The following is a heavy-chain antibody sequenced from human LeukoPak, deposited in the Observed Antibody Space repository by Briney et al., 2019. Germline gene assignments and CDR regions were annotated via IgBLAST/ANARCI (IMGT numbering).Heavy chain of an antibody. Sequence: ASVTVSCKASGYTFTGYYMHWVRQAPGQGVEWMGWINSNSGGTNYAQKFQGRVTMTRDTSISTAYMELSRLRSDDTAVYYCARERGFWSGYHRTYQFDPWGQGTLVTLSS. D-gene: IGHD3-3*01. J-gene: IGHJ5*02. CDR2: INSNSGGT. V-gene: IGHV1-2*02. CDR3: ARERGFWSGYHRTYQFDP. CDR1: GYTFTGYY.